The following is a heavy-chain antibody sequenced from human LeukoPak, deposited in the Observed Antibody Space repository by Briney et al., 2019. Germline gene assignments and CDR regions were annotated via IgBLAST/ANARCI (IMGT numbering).Heavy chain of an antibody. V-gene: IGHV4-59*01. CDR3: ARSRPVFDY. CDR1: GGSISSYY. J-gene: IGHJ4*02. CDR2: IYYGGST. Sequence: PSETLSLTCTVSGGSISSYYWSWIRRPPGKGLEWIGYIYYGGSTNYNPSLKSRVTISVDTSKNQFSLKLSSVTAADTAVYYCARSRPVFDYWGQGTLVTVSS.